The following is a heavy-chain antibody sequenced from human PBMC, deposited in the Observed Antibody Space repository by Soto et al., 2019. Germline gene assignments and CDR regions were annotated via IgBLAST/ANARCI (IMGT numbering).Heavy chain of an antibody. CDR2: INHSGST. V-gene: IGHV4-34*01. CDR1: GGSFSGYY. Sequence: PSETLSLTCAVYGGSFSGYYWSWIRQPPGKGLEWIGEINHSGSTNYNPSLKSRVTISVDTSKNQFSLKLSSVTAADTAVYYCARYELAVAPYYYYYYGMDVWGQGTTVTVS. J-gene: IGHJ6*02. CDR3: ARYELAVAPYYYYYYGMDV. D-gene: IGHD6-19*01.